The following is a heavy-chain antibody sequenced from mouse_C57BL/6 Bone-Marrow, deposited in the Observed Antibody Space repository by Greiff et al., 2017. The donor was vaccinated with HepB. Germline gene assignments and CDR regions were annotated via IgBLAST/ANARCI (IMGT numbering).Heavy chain of an antibody. CDR1: GYTFTDYN. V-gene: IGHV1-18*01. J-gene: IGHJ2*01. D-gene: IGHD2-3*01. Sequence: EVQRVESGPELVKPGASVKIPCKASGYTFTDYNMDWVKQSHGKSLEWIGDINPNNGGTIYNQKFKGKATLTVDKSSSTAYMELRSLTSEDTAVYYCARGSRWLLPLFDYWGQGTTLTVSS. CDR2: INPNNGGT. CDR3: ARGSRWLLPLFDY.